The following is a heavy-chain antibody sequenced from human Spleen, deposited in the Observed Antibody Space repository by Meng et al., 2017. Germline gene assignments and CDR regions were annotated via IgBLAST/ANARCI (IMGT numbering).Heavy chain of an antibody. CDR3: ARSVGGGSMGAFDI. CDR1: GYNFPDYW. V-gene: IGHV1-2*06. CDR2: IDPKSGDT. Sequence: ASVKVSCKPSGYNFPDYWLHWVRRAPGQGLEWMGRIDPKSGDTHYAQRFQGRVTMTGDTSISTAYMELSRLRSDDTAVYYCARSVGGGSMGAFDIWGQGTMVTVSS. J-gene: IGHJ3*02. D-gene: IGHD1-26*01.